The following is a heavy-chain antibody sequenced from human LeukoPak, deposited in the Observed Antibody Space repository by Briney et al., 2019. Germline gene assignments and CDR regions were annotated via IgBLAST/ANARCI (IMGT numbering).Heavy chain of an antibody. D-gene: IGHD1-26*01. Sequence: ASVKVSCKASGYTFTGYYMHWVRQAPGQGLEWMGWINPNSGGTNYAQKFQGGVTMTRDTSISTAYMELSRLRSDDTAVYYCARDRDRSYFSVQGWFDPWGQGTLVTVSS. CDR3: ARDRDRSYFSVQGWFDP. CDR1: GYTFTGYY. V-gene: IGHV1-2*02. CDR2: INPNSGGT. J-gene: IGHJ5*02.